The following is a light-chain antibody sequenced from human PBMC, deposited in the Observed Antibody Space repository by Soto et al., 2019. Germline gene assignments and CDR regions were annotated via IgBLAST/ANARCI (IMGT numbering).Light chain of an antibody. CDR1: QSISSW. Sequence: DIPMTQSPSTLSASVGDRVTITCRASQSISSWLAWYQQKPGKAPKFLIYQASSLQSGVPSRFSGGGSGTEFPLTISSLQPDDFATYYCQQYDSYPITFGGGTKVEIK. CDR3: QQYDSYPIT. V-gene: IGKV1-5*03. CDR2: QAS. J-gene: IGKJ4*01.